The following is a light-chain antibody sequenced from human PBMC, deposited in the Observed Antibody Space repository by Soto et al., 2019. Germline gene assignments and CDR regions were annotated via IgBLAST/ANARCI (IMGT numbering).Light chain of an antibody. V-gene: IGLV1-47*01. Sequence: QSVLTQPPSASGTPGQRVTISCSGSSSNLESNFVYWYQQFPGTAPRLLIYRNNQRPSGVPDRFSGSKSGTSASLAISAVRSDDEADYYCTVWDDSLRGRLFGGGTKLTVL. CDR2: RNN. J-gene: IGLJ2*01. CDR3: TVWDDSLRGRL. CDR1: SSNLESNF.